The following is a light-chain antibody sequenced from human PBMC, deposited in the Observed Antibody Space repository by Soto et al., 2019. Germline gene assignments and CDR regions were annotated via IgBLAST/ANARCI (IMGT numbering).Light chain of an antibody. CDR3: QQYSNWPPIT. V-gene: IGKV3-20*01. CDR1: QTVRNNY. CDR2: GAS. J-gene: IGKJ5*01. Sequence: EFVLTQSPGTLSLSPGERATLSCRASQTVRNNYLAWYQQKPGQAPRLPIYGASSRATGIPARFSGSGSGTDFTLTISSLQSEDFAVYYCQQYSNWPPITFGQGTRLEIK.